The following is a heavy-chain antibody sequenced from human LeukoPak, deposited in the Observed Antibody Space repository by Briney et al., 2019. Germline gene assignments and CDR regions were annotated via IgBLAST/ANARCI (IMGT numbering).Heavy chain of an antibody. D-gene: IGHD2-2*01. CDR1: GFTFSSYG. Sequence: GRSLRLSCAASGFTFSSYGMHWVRQAPGKGLEWVAVIWYDGSNKYYADSVKGRFTISRDNSKNTLYLQMNSLRAEDTAVYYCARDGGYCSSTSCYLYNWFDPWGQGTLVTVSS. CDR3: ARDGGYCSSTSCYLYNWFDP. V-gene: IGHV3-33*01. J-gene: IGHJ5*02. CDR2: IWYDGSNK.